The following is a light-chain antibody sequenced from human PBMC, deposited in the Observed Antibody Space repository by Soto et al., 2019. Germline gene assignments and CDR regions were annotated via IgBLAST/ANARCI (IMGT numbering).Light chain of an antibody. CDR3: QHYGSSSWT. V-gene: IGKV3-20*01. Sequence: EVWLTQSPGTLALSPGERATLSCRTSQSVSTNYLAWYQQQKPGQAPRLLIFDASKRATGVPARFSGSGSGTDFTLAISWLEPEDFAVYYCQHYGSSSWTFGQGTKVDIK. J-gene: IGKJ1*01. CDR2: DAS. CDR1: QSVSTNY.